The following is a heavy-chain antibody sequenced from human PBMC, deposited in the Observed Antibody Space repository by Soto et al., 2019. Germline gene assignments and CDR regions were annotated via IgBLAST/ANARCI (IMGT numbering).Heavy chain of an antibody. D-gene: IGHD3-10*01. CDR2: INPSGGST. V-gene: IGHV1-46*01. CDR3: ARGRKMVRGVIINYYYYYMDV. CDR1: GYTFTSYY. J-gene: IGHJ6*03. Sequence: GASVKVSCKASGYTFTSYYMHWVRQAPGQGLEWMGIINPSGGSTSYAQKFQGRVTMTRNTSISTAYMELSSLRSEDTAVYYCARGRKMVRGVIINYYYYYMDVWGKGTTVTVSS.